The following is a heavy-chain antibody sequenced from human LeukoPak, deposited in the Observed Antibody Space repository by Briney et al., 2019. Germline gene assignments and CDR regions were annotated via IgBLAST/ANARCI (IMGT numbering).Heavy chain of an antibody. J-gene: IGHJ3*02. CDR3: ARRYDILTGYYTILYGDDAFDI. V-gene: IGHV4-39*01. D-gene: IGHD3-9*01. CDR2: VYNLVTT. CDR1: GGSISRSNYY. Sequence: PSDTLSLTCTVSGGSISRSNYYWGWIRQPPGKGLEWIGSVYNLVTTYHNPSLKSRVTISVDTSKNQFSLKLSSVTAADTAVYYCARRYDILTGYYTILYGDDAFDIWGQGTMVTVSS.